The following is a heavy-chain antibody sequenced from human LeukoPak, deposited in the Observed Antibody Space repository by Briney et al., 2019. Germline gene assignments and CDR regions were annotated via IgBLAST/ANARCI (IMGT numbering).Heavy chain of an antibody. V-gene: IGHV3-48*01. J-gene: IGHJ4*02. Sequence: TGGSLRLSCAASAFTLSTDNIDGARQAPGKGLEWISYINADSSTIQYADSVRGRFTTSRDNAKNSLYLQMNSLRAEDTAVYYCVRVNSRGQSWGVIYWGQGSLVTVSS. CDR1: AFTLSTDN. D-gene: IGHD3-22*01. CDR2: INADSSTI. CDR3: VRVNSRGQSWGVIY.